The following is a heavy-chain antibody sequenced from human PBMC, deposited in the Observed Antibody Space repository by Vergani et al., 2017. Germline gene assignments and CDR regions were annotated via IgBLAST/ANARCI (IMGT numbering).Heavy chain of an antibody. Sequence: QVQLVESGGGVVQPGRSLRLSCAASGFTFSSYGMHWVRQAPGKGLEWVAVIWYDGSNKYYADSVKGRFTISRDNSKNTLYLQMNSLRAEDTAVYYCARDLSPYSGRMGAFAIWGQGTMVTVSS. CDR2: IWYDGSNK. V-gene: IGHV3-33*01. J-gene: IGHJ3*02. CDR1: GFTFSSYG. CDR3: ARDLSPYSGRMGAFAI. D-gene: IGHD6-13*01.